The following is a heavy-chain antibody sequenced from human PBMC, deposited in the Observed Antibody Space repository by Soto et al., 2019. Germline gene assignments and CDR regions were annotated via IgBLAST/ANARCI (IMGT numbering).Heavy chain of an antibody. CDR2: IYHSGST. V-gene: IGHV4-30-2*01. Sequence: QLQLQESGSGLVKPSQTLSLTCAVSGGSISSGGYSWSWIRQPPGKGLEWIGYIYHSGSTYYNPSLKSRVTISVARSKNQFSLKLSSVTAADTAVYYCARTAGYSSSYFDYWGQGTLVTVSS. CDR1: GGSISSGGYS. J-gene: IGHJ4*02. D-gene: IGHD6-13*01. CDR3: ARTAGYSSSYFDY.